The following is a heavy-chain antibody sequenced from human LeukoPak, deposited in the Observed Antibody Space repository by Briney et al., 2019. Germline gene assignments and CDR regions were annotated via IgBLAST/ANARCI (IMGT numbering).Heavy chain of an antibody. CDR1: GGSISSGGYS. CDR3: ARSRSGYSYDHAAFDI. V-gene: IGHV4-61*08. Sequence: SQTLSLTCAVSGGSISSGGYSWSWIRQPPGKGLEWIAYIDYRGSTTYNPSLKSRVTISVDTSRNQFSLKLSSVTAADTAVYYCARSRSGYSYDHAAFDIWGQGTMVTVSS. D-gene: IGHD5-18*01. CDR2: IDYRGST. J-gene: IGHJ3*02.